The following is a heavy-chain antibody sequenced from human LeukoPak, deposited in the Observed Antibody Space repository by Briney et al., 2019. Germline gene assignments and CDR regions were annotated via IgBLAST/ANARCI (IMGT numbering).Heavy chain of an antibody. CDR3: ASFGILVSWGAFDI. J-gene: IGHJ3*02. D-gene: IGHD5/OR15-5a*01. CDR1: EFTFSNYW. Sequence: PGGSLRLSCGASEFTFSNYWMSWVRQAPGKGPEWVASIKEDGSIKYYVDSVKGRFTISRDNAKNSLYLQMSSLRAEDTAVYYCASFGILVSWGAFDIWGQGTMVTVSS. CDR2: IKEDGSIK. V-gene: IGHV3-7*01.